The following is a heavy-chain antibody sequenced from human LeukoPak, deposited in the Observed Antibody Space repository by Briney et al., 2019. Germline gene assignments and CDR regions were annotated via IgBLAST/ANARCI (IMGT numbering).Heavy chain of an antibody. V-gene: IGHV1-69*04. D-gene: IGHD5-18*01. Sequence: SVKVSCKASGGTFSSYAISWVRQAPGQGLEWMGRIIPILGIANYAQKFQGRVTITADKSTSTAYMELSSLRSEDTAVYYCASGPVDTAMVTLDYWGQGTLVTVSS. CDR1: GGTFSSYA. CDR3: ASGPVDTAMVTLDY. J-gene: IGHJ4*02. CDR2: IIPILGIA.